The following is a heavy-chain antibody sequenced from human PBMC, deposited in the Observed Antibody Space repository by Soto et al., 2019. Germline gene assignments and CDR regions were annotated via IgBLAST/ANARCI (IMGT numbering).Heavy chain of an antibody. CDR3: AREDILGTRSFDY. CDR1: GFIFSKYS. V-gene: IGHV3-48*02. D-gene: IGHD1-26*01. CDR2: ISSNSVTI. Sequence: LRLSCGASGFIFSKYSMSWVRQAPGKGLEWLSYISSNSVTIYYADSVRGRFTIFRDNAKNSLYLQMNGLRDEDTAVYYCAREDILGTRSFDYWGQGALVTVSS. J-gene: IGHJ4*02.